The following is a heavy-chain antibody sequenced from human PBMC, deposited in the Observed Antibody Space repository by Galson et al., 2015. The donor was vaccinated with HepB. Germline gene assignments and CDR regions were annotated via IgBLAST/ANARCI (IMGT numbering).Heavy chain of an antibody. J-gene: IGHJ6*02. D-gene: IGHD5-18*01. Sequence: SVKVSCKASGYTFTSYAMHWVRQAPGQRLEWMGWINAGNGNTKYSQKFQGRVTITRDTSASTAYMELSSLRSEDTAVYYCARDPPPRSGYSYVDYYYGMDVWGQGTTVTVSS. CDR1: GYTFTSYA. V-gene: IGHV1-3*01. CDR3: ARDPPPRSGYSYVDYYYGMDV. CDR2: INAGNGNT.